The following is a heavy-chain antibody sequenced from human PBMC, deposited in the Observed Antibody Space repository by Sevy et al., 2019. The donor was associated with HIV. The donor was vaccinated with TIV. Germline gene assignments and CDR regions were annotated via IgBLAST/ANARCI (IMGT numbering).Heavy chain of an antibody. D-gene: IGHD3-10*01. Sequence: GGSLRLSCAASGFTFSSYSMNWVRQAPGKGLEWVSYISSSSSTIYYADSVKGRFTISRDNGKNSLYLQMNSLRDEDTAVYYCARLHNYYGSGSYGLDYWGQGTLVTVSS. J-gene: IGHJ4*02. CDR3: ARLHNYYGSGSYGLDY. V-gene: IGHV3-48*02. CDR2: ISSSSSTI. CDR1: GFTFSSYS.